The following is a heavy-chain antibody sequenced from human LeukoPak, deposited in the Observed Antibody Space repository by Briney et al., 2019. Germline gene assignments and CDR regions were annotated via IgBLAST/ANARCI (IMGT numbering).Heavy chain of an antibody. CDR2: IKQDGSEK. CDR1: GFTFSSYW. D-gene: IGHD6-13*01. Sequence: GGSLRLSCAASGFTFSSYWMSWVRQAPGKGLEWVANIKQDGSEKYYVDSVKGRFTISRDNAKNSLYLQMNSLRAEDTAVYYCAKDLAGTWSSWFDPWGQGTLVTVSS. V-gene: IGHV3-7*03. J-gene: IGHJ5*02. CDR3: AKDLAGTWSSWFDP.